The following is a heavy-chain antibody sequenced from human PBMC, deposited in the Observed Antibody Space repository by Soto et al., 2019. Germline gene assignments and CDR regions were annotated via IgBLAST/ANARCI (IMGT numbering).Heavy chain of an antibody. D-gene: IGHD4-17*01. Sequence: SQTLSLTCVISGDSVSSNSATWNWIRQSPSRGLEWLGRTYYRSKWYNEYAVSVKSRITINPDTSKKQFSLQLNSVTPEDTAVYYCARATRTWFDPWGQGTLVTVSS. CDR2: TYYRSKWYN. CDR3: ARATRTWFDP. CDR1: GDSVSSNSAT. J-gene: IGHJ5*02. V-gene: IGHV6-1*01.